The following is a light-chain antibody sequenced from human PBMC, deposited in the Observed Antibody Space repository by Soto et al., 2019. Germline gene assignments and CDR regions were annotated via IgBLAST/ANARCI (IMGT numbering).Light chain of an antibody. CDR3: QQYETFSGT. Sequence: DIQMTQSPSTLSASVGDTVTVTCRASQSGSGWLAWYQQKPGEAPKLLIYEASALPRGVPSRFSGSGSGTKFTLTIASLQPDDVATYYCQQYETFSGTFGPGTKVDI. V-gene: IGKV1-5*01. CDR2: EAS. J-gene: IGKJ1*01. CDR1: QSGSGW.